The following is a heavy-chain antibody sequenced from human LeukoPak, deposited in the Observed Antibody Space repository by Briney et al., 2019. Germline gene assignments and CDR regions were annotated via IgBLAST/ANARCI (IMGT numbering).Heavy chain of an antibody. CDR2: IKKDGSEK. CDR3: ARDLSGVTGYTYGRGIDY. D-gene: IGHD5-18*01. Sequence: GGSLRLSCEASGFTFTSYAMSWVRQAPGKGLEWVANIKKDGSEKYYVDSVKGRFTISRDNDKTSLYLQMNSLRAEDTAVYYCARDLSGVTGYTYGRGIDYWGQGTLVTVSS. J-gene: IGHJ4*02. V-gene: IGHV3-7*01. CDR1: GFTFTSYA.